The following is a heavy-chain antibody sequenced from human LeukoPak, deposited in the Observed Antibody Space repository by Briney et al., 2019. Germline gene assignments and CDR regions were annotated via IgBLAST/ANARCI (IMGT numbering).Heavy chain of an antibody. CDR2: INSDGSST. CDR3: TRDPLKRAFDI. J-gene: IGHJ3*02. Sequence: GGSLRLSCAASGFSFSSYWMHWVRQAPGKGLVWVSRINSDGSSTNYADSVKGRFTISRDNAKNTQYLQMNSLRAEDTAVYYCTRDPLKRAFDIWGQGTMVTVSS. V-gene: IGHV3-74*01. CDR1: GFSFSSYW.